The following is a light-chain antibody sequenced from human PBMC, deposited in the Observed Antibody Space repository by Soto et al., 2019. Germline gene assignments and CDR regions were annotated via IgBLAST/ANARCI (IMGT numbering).Light chain of an antibody. J-gene: IGKJ2*01. CDR1: QSVNTY. Sequence: PGERATLSCGASQSVNTYLAWYQQKPGQAPRPLIYGASSRATGIPDRFSGSGSGTDFTLTISRLEPEDSAVYYCQHYGGSLYTFGPGTKLEIK. V-gene: IGKV3-20*01. CDR3: QHYGGSLYT. CDR2: GAS.